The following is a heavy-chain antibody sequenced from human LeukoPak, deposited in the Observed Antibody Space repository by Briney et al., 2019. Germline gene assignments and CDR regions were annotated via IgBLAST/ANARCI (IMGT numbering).Heavy chain of an antibody. V-gene: IGHV1-18*04. CDR3: ARGGVGPTSVASLFDP. D-gene: IGHD5-12*01. Sequence: GASVKVSCKASGYTFTNYGVSWVRQAPGQGLEWMGWISPYNGNTNYAQKLQGRVTMTTDTSTSTAYMELRSLRSDYTAVYYCARGGVGPTSVASLFDPWGQGTLVTVFS. CDR1: GYTFTNYG. CDR2: ISPYNGNT. J-gene: IGHJ5*02.